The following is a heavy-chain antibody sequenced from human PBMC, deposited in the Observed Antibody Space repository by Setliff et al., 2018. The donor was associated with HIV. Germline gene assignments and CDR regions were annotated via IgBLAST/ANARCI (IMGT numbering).Heavy chain of an antibody. Sequence: GGSLRLSCAASGFTFSSYAITWVRQAPGKGPEWVSAISGSGDSTFYADSVQGRFTISRDNSKNTLYLQMNGLRAEDTAVYYCAKAQWLLSHWGFDPWGQGTLVTVSS. J-gene: IGHJ5*02. CDR3: AKAQWLLSHWGFDP. CDR1: GFTFSSYA. V-gene: IGHV3-23*01. CDR2: ISGSGDST. D-gene: IGHD3-3*01.